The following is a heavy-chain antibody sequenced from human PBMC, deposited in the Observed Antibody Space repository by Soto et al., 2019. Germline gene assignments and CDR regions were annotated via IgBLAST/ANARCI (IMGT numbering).Heavy chain of an antibody. Sequence: QVQLVQSGAEVKKPGSSVKVSCKASGGTFSSYAISWVRQAPGQGLEWMGGISAIFGTANYAQKFQGRVTMTADETTRTAYMDLSSLTSEDTDVYYCASGSYTAFDLWGQGTMVTVSS. J-gene: IGHJ3*01. CDR1: GGTFSSYA. CDR2: ISAIFGTA. CDR3: ASGSYTAFDL. V-gene: IGHV1-69*12. D-gene: IGHD1-26*01.